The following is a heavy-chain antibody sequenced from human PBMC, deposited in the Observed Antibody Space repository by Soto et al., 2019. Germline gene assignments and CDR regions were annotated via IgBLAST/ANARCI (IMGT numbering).Heavy chain of an antibody. CDR2: TFYSSKCYN. D-gene: IGHD5-12*01. CDR1: EDSVPSNIVG. J-gene: IGHJ6*02. Sequence: SPTLALDGGISEDSVPSNIVGWNWIRPSPSRGREWLGMTFYSSKCYNDYSVSLKGRISINADTSKNQFSLQLNSVTPEDTAVYYSARVEYTRSEYYPGLDDWDQGTTLTVSS. V-gene: IGHV6-1*01. CDR3: ARVEYTRSEYYPGLDD.